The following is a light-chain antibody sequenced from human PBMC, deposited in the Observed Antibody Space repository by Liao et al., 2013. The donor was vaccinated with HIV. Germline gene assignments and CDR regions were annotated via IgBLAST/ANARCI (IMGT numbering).Light chain of an antibody. V-gene: IGLV3-21*04. Sequence: SNVLTQPPSVSVAPGQTARITCGGDNIGDKSVHWYQQRPGQAPVVVIFYNNDRPSGIPDRFSGFVSGDMATLTISGVEAGDEADYYCQVWHTGSDHPVFGGGTKLTVL. CDR3: QVWHTGSDHPV. CDR1: NIGDKS. CDR2: YNN. J-gene: IGLJ3*02.